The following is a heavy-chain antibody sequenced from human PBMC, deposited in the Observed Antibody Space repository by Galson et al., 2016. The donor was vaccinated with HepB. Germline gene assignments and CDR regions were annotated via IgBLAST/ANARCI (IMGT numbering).Heavy chain of an antibody. D-gene: IGHD6-19*01. CDR3: ATGIVVAGKYYYYYMDV. CDR1: GGSISSDYY. V-gene: IGHV4-39*01. J-gene: IGHJ6*03. CDR2: IYPSEGT. Sequence: SETLSLTCIVSGGSISSDYYWGWIRQPPGRGLEWIGSIYPSEGTYYNPSLKSRVTISVDTSKNQFSLRLNSVTAADTGVYYCATGIVVAGKYYYYYMDVWGKGTTVTVSS.